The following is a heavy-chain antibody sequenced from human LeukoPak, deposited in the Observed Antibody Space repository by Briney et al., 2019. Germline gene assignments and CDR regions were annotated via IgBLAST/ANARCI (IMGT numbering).Heavy chain of an antibody. CDR2: FCTRSSSI. CDR3: ARKRDEGFDY. Sequence: GGALRLSCAASGFTFSAHSMNWVRQAPGEGLEWVSSFCTRSSSIYYADSVKGRFTISRDKARNSLYLQLNSLKAEDTAVYYCARKRDEGFDYWGQGPLVTVSS. V-gene: IGHV3-21*03. D-gene: IGHD5-24*01. J-gene: IGHJ4*02. CDR1: GFTFSAHS.